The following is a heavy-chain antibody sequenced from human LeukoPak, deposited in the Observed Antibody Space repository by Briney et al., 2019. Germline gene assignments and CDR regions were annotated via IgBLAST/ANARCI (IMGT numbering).Heavy chain of an antibody. Sequence: PSETLSLTCTVSGGSISSYYWSWIRQPPGKGLEWIGYIYYSGSTNYNPSLKSRVTISVDKSKNQFSLKLSSVTAADTAVYYCARTAGDWFDPWGQGTLVTVSS. V-gene: IGHV4-59*12. D-gene: IGHD6-19*01. CDR3: ARTAGDWFDP. CDR2: IYYSGST. J-gene: IGHJ5*02. CDR1: GGSISSYY.